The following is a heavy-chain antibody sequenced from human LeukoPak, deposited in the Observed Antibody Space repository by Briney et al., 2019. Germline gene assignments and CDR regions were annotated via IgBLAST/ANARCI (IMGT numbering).Heavy chain of an antibody. CDR2: IIPIFGTA. J-gene: IGHJ4*02. CDR1: GGTFSSYA. V-gene: IGHV1-69*01. CDR3: ARGSQGRVVVAASFYY. D-gene: IGHD2-15*01. Sequence: SVKVSCKASGGTFSSYAISWVRQAPGQGLEWMGGIIPIFGTANYAQKFQGRVTITADESTSTAYMELSSLRSEDTAVYYCARGSQGRVVVAASFYYWGQGTLVTVSS.